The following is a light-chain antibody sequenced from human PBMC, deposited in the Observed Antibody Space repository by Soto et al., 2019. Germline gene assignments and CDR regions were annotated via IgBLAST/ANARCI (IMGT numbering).Light chain of an antibody. V-gene: IGKV3-20*01. Sequence: EIVLTQSPGTLSLSPGERATLSCRASQSVSSSYLAWYQQKPGQAPRLLIYSASSRATGIPDRFSGSGSGTDFTLTISRLEPEDFAVYYCQQYGSSLFTFGPRTQVDI. CDR1: QSVSSSY. CDR3: QQYGSSLFT. J-gene: IGKJ3*01. CDR2: SAS.